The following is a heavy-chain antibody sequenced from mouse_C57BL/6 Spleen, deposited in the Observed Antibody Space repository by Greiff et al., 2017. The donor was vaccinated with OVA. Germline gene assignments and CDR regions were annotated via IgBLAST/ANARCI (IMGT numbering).Heavy chain of an antibody. D-gene: IGHD1-1*01. J-gene: IGHJ4*01. V-gene: IGHV1-82*01. Sequence: QVQLQQSGPELVKPGASVKISCKASGYAFSSSWMNWVKQRPGKGLEWIGRIYPGDGDTTYTGKFKGKATLTADKSSSTAYMQLSSLTSEDSAVYFCARDIYYYGSTLYYYAMDYWGQGTSVTVSS. CDR1: GYAFSSSW. CDR2: IYPGDGDT. CDR3: ARDIYYYGSTLYYYAMDY.